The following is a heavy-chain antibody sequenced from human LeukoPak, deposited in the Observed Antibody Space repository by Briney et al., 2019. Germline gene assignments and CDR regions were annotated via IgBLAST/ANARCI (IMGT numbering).Heavy chain of an antibody. CDR2: IIPIFGTA. CDR1: GGTFSSYA. J-gene: IGHJ6*02. V-gene: IGHV1-69*13. CDR3: ARDSSGSDVYYGMDV. Sequence: ASVKVSCKASGGTFSSYAISWVRQAPGQGLEWMGGIIPIFGTANYAQKFQGRVTITADESTSTAYMELSSLRSEDTAVYCCARDSSGSDVYYGMDVWGQGTTVTVSS. D-gene: IGHD6-6*01.